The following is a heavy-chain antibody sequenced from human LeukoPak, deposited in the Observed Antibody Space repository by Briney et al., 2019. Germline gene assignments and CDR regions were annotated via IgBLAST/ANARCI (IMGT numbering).Heavy chain of an antibody. V-gene: IGHV4-4*07. J-gene: IGHJ4*02. Sequence: SETLSPTCSVSGASISNYHWTWIRQPAEKGLEWVGLIYTSGNTNYNPSLKSRVTTSVDKSKNQLSLKLNSVTAADTAVYYCARKDGDYWGQGIMVTVSS. CDR1: GASISNYH. CDR2: IYTSGNT. CDR3: ARKDGDY.